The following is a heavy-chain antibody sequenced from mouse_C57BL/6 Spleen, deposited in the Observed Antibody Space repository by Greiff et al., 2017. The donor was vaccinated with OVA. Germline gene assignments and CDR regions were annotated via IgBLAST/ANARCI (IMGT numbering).Heavy chain of an antibody. Sequence: QVQLQQSGAELVRPGTSVKMSCKASGYTFTNYWIGWAKQRPGHGLEWIGDIYPGGGYTNYNEKFKGKATLTADKSSSTAYMQFSSLTSEDAAIYYCSRWYGSSRYAMDYWGQGTSVTVSS. J-gene: IGHJ4*01. CDR3: SRWYGSSRYAMDY. V-gene: IGHV1-63*01. CDR1: GYTFTNYW. CDR2: IYPGGGYT. D-gene: IGHD1-1*01.